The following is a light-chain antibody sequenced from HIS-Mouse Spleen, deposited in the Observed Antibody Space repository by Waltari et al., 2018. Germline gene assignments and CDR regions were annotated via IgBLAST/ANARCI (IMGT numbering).Light chain of an antibody. CDR3: CSYAGSSTLV. V-gene: IGLV2-23*01. Sequence: QSALTQPASVSGSPGQSITISCTGTSSDVGGYNLVPWYQHHPGKAPKLIIYEGSKRPSGVSNRFSGSKSGNTASLTISGLQAEDEADYYCCSYAGSSTLVFGGGTKLTVL. CDR1: SSDVGGYNL. J-gene: IGLJ3*02. CDR2: EGS.